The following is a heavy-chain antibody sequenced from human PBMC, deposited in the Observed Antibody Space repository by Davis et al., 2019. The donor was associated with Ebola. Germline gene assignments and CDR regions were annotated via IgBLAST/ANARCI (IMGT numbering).Heavy chain of an antibody. CDR3: AIRGDSRSFDY. V-gene: IGHV3-73*01. D-gene: IGHD7-27*01. J-gene: IGHJ4*02. CDR2: IRSKANSYAT. Sequence: PGGSLRLSCAASGFTFSGSAMHWVPQASGKGLGWVGRIRSKANSYATAYAASVKGRFTISRDNSKNTLFLQMNSLRAEDTAVYYCAIRGDSRSFDYWGQGTLVTVSS. CDR1: GFTFSGSA.